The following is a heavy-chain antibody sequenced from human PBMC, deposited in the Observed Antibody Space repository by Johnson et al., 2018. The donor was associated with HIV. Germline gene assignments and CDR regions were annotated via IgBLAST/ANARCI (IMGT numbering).Heavy chain of an antibody. CDR3: AKYDRFAFDA. CDR1: GFTFSSYA. J-gene: IGHJ3*01. V-gene: IGHV3-30*18. Sequence: QVQLVESGGGVVQPGRSLILSCAASGFTFSSYAMHWVRQAPGKGLEWVAVISYDGGDKYYADSVKGRFTISRDNSKSTLYLQMNSLRPEDTAVYYCAKYDRFAFDAWGQGTMVTVSS. CDR2: ISYDGGDK. D-gene: IGHD3-16*01.